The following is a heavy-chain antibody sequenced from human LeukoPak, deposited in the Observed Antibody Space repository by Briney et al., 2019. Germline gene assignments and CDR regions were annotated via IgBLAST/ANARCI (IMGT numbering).Heavy chain of an antibody. CDR2: ISYDGSNK. CDR1: GFTFSSYA. CDR3: ARPEYYYDSSGYYYSRYDFDY. J-gene: IGHJ4*02. Sequence: PGGSLRLSCAASGFTFSSYAMHWVRQAPGKGLEWVAVISYDGSNKYYADSVKGRFTISRDNSKNTLYLQMNSLRAEDTAVYYCARPEYYYDSSGYYYSRYDFDYWGQGTLVTVSS. D-gene: IGHD3-22*01. V-gene: IGHV3-30*04.